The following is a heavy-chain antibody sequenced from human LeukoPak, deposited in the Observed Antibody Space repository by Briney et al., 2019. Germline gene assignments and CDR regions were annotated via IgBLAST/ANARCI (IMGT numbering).Heavy chain of an antibody. CDR2: IYSSGTA. V-gene: IGHV4-4*07. D-gene: IGHD5-12*01. Sequence: SETLSLTCTVSGGSISGYFWTWIRQPAGKELEWIGRIYSSGTAYYNPSLESRVTISLDTFNNQFSLKVTSATAADTAVYYCARGTEKTRISGYYSFDHWGRGLLVTVSS. J-gene: IGHJ4*02. CDR3: ARGTEKTRISGYYSFDH. CDR1: GGSISGYF.